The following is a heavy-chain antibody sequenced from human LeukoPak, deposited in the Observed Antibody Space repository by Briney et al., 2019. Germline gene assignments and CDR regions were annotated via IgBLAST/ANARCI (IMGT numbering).Heavy chain of an antibody. CDR2: ISSTSNYI. CDR1: GFTFSTYA. CDR3: AKDPINWGSIYFDC. Sequence: GGSLRLSCAASGFTFSTYAISWVRQAPGKGLEWVSCISSTSNYIFYADSVKGRFTISRDNSKNILYLQMNSLTAEDTAVYWCAKDPINWGSIYFDCWGQGTLVTASS. V-gene: IGHV3-21*04. D-gene: IGHD7-27*01. J-gene: IGHJ4*02.